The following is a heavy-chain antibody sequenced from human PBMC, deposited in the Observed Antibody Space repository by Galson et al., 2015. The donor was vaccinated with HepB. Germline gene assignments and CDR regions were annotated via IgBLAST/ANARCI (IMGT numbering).Heavy chain of an antibody. CDR2: ISYDGSNK. CDR1: GFTFSSYG. D-gene: IGHD3-9*01. V-gene: IGHV3-30*18. CDR3: AKGSYDIMAHNWFDP. J-gene: IGHJ5*02. Sequence: SLRLSCAASGFTFSSYGMHWVRQAPGKGLEWVAVISYDGSNKYYADSVKGRFTISRDNSKNTLYLQMNSLRAEDTAVYYCAKGSYDIMAHNWFDPWGQGTLVTVSS.